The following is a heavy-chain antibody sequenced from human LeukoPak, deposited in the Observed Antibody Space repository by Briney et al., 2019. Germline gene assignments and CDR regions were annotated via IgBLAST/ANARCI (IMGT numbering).Heavy chain of an antibody. V-gene: IGHV3-33*08. J-gene: IGHJ2*01. CDR1: GFTFSSYS. Sequence: PGGSLRLSCAASGFTFSSYSMNWVRQAPGKGLEWTAVIWVDGTRKYYADSVEGRFTISRDNSKSTLYLQIDSLRPEDTAVYYCVAVLVPAAFWHFDVWGRGTQVTVSS. CDR2: IWVDGTRK. D-gene: IGHD2-2*01. CDR3: VAVLVPAAFWHFDV.